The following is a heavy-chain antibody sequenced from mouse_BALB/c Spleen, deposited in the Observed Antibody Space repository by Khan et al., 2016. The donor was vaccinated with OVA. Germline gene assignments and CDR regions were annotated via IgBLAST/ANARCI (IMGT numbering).Heavy chain of an antibody. CDR1: GFSLTSYG. CDR2: IWSDGFT. CDR3: ARHRFGYFDV. Sequence: QVQLKQSGPDLVAPSQSLSITCTVSGFSLTSYGVHWVRQPPGKGLEWLVVIWSDGFTTYNSTLKSRLSISEDNSKSQVFLKMNSLQTDDTAMYYCARHRFGYFDVWGAGTTVTVSS. V-gene: IGHV2-6-2*01. J-gene: IGHJ1*01.